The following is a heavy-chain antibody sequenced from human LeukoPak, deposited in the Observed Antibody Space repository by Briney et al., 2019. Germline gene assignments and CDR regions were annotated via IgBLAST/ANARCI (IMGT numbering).Heavy chain of an antibody. CDR1: GFTVSSNY. J-gene: IGHJ6*03. CDR3: AREPLADYYDSSGYFSARYYYYMDV. D-gene: IGHD3-22*01. Sequence: PGGSLRLSCAASGFTVSSNYMSWVRQAPGKGLEWVSVIYSGGSTYYADSVKGRFNISRDNSKNTLYLQMNSLRAEDTAVYYCAREPLADYYDSSGYFSARYYYYMDVWGKGTTVTVSS. V-gene: IGHV3-53*01. CDR2: IYSGGST.